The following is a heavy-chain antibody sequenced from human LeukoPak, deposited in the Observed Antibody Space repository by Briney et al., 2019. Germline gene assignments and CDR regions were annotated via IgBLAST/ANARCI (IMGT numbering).Heavy chain of an antibody. CDR2: ISGSDDGT. CDR1: GFTFSTYA. V-gene: IGHV3-23*01. Sequence: GGSLRLSCAASGFTFSTYAMSWVRQIPGKGLEWVSAISGSDDGTYYADSVKGRFTISRDNSRNTLYLQMNTLRAEDTAVYYCAKDNLVWIDAFDIWGQGTMVTVSS. CDR3: AKDNLVWIDAFDI. D-gene: IGHD3-16*01. J-gene: IGHJ3*02.